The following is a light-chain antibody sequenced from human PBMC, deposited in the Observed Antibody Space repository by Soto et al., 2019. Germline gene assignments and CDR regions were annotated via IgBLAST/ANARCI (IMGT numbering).Light chain of an antibody. Sequence: QSVLTQPPSVSADPGQKVTVSCSGSSSNIGNNYVSWYQHLPGTAPKLLISDNDRRPSGIPDRFSGSKSGTSATLGITGLQTGDEADYYCGTWDTSLSAYVFGNGTKVTVL. V-gene: IGLV1-51*01. CDR3: GTWDTSLSAYV. J-gene: IGLJ1*01. CDR2: DND. CDR1: SSNIGNNY.